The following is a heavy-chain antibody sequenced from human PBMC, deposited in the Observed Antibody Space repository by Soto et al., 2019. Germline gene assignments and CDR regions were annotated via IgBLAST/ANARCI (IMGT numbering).Heavy chain of an antibody. CDR1: GFTFSSYS. V-gene: IGHV3-21*01. CDR3: ARDIMGGYDFDY. CDR2: ISSSSSYI. D-gene: IGHD5-12*01. J-gene: IGHJ4*02. Sequence: PGGSLRLSCAASGFTFSSYSMNWVRQAPGKGLEWVSFISSSSSYIYYADPVKGRFTVSRDIAKNSLYLQMNSLRAEDTSVYYCARDIMGGYDFDYWGQGTLVTVSS.